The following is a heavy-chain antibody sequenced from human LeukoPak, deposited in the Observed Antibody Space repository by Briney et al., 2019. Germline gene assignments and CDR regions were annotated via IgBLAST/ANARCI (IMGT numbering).Heavy chain of an antibody. Sequence: GGSLRLSCAGSGFTFSTYWMSWVRQAPGKGLEWVANIKVDGSEKNYVDSVKGRFTISRDNAKNSLYLLMNSLRGEDTAVYYCARDPSSLVGYCSSTSCPVRDYFDYWGQGTLVTVSS. CDR1: GFTFSTYW. V-gene: IGHV3-7*01. J-gene: IGHJ4*02. D-gene: IGHD2-2*01. CDR3: ARDPSSLVGYCSSTSCPVRDYFDY. CDR2: IKVDGSEK.